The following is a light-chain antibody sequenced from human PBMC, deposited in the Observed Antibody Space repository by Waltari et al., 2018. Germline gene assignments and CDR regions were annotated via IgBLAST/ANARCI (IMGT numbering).Light chain of an antibody. V-gene: IGLV2-14*03. Sequence: HSALAQPASVSGSPGQSITISCTGTSSDVGAYNYGSWYQHHPGKAPRLMIYDVNNRPSGVSNRFSGSKSGNTASLTISGLQAEDEADYYCSSFTRASSWVFGGGTKLTV. CDR3: SSFTRASSWV. CDR2: DVN. J-gene: IGLJ3*02. CDR1: SSDVGAYNY.